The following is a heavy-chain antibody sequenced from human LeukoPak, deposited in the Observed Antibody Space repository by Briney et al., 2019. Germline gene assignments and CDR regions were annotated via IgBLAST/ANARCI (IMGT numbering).Heavy chain of an antibody. CDR2: INPSGGST. D-gene: IGHD4-11*01. Sequence: ASVKVSCKASGYTFTSYYMHWVRQAPGQGLEWMGIINPSGGSTSYAQKFQGRVTMTEDTSTDTAYMELSSLRSEDTAVYYCATAVQSRGDYWGQGTLVTVSS. J-gene: IGHJ4*02. CDR3: ATAVQSRGDY. CDR1: GYTFTSYY. V-gene: IGHV1-46*01.